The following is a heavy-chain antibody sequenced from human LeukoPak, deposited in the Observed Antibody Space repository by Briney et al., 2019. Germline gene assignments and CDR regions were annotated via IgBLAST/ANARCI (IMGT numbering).Heavy chain of an antibody. D-gene: IGHD2-15*01. J-gene: IGHJ6*02. CDR1: GFTLHSFT. CDR2: TPYGEAYQ. CDR3: ARDLGYCNGGSCYYYGMDF. Sequence: GRSLRLSCAASGFTLHSFTMYWVRQAPGKRLQWVALTPYGEAYQNGAASVKGRFTISRDNSNSTLYLQIDSLRPEDTAVYYCARDLGYCNGGSCYYYGMDFWGQGTSVTVFS. V-gene: IGHV3-30*04.